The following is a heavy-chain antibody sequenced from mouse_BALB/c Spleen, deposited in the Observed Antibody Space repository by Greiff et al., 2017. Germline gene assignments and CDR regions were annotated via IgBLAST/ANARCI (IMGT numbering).Heavy chain of an antibody. CDR3: ARRITTVVAGFDY. CDR2: ISYSGST. J-gene: IGHJ2*01. V-gene: IGHV3-2*02. D-gene: IGHD1-1*01. CDR1: GYSITSDYA. Sequence: EVKLMESGPGLVKPSQSLSLTCTVTGYSITSDYAWNWIRQFPGNKLEWMGYISYSGSTSYNPSLKSRISITRDTSKNQFFLQLNSVTTEDTATYYCARRITTVVAGFDYWGQGTTLTVSS.